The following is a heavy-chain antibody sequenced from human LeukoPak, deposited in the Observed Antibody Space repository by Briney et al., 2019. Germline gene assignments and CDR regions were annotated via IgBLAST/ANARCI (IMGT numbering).Heavy chain of an antibody. CDR1: GFTFSSYS. Sequence: GGSLRLSCAASGFTFSSYSMNWVRQAPGKGLEWVSSISSSSSYIYYADSVKGRFTISRDNAKNSLYLQMNSLRAEDTAVYYCARDFLGGRLGFDYWGQGTLVTVSS. J-gene: IGHJ4*02. CDR3: ARDFLGGRLGFDY. D-gene: IGHD3-16*01. V-gene: IGHV3-21*01. CDR2: ISSSSSYI.